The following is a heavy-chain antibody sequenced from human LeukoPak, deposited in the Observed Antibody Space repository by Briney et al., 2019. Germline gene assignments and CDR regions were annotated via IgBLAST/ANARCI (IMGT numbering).Heavy chain of an antibody. CDR3: ARYVTGCSSAFDM. D-gene: IGHD6-19*01. Sequence: GGSLRLACAASGFTVSTSYMSWVRQAPGKGLEWVSLIYSGGSTYYPDSVRGRFTISRDNSQNTLHLQMNSLRAEDTAIYYCARYVTGCSSAFDMWGQGTMVTVSS. V-gene: IGHV3-66*01. CDR1: GFTVSTSY. J-gene: IGHJ3*02. CDR2: IYSGGST.